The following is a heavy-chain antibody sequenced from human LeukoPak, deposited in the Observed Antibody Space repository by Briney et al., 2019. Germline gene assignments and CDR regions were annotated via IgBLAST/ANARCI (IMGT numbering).Heavy chain of an antibody. CDR1: GGSISSGSYY. D-gene: IGHD6-6*01. CDR3: ARETSSSSLYY. CDR2: IYTSGST. J-gene: IGHJ4*02. Sequence: SSETLSLTCTVSGGSISSGSYYWSWIRQPAGKGLEWIGRIYTSGSTNYNPSLKSRVTISVDTSKNQFSLKLSSVTAADTAVYYCARETSSSSLYYWGQGTLVTVSS. V-gene: IGHV4-61*02.